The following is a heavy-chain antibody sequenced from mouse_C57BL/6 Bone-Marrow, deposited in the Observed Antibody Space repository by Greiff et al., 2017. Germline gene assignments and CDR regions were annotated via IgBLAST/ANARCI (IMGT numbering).Heavy chain of an antibody. V-gene: IGHV1-26*01. CDR3: ASEGGSSGYYYAMDY. D-gene: IGHD1-1*01. CDR1: GYTFTDYY. J-gene: IGHJ4*01. CDR2: INPNNGGT. Sequence: EVQLQQSGPELVKPGASVKISCKASGYTFTDYYMNWVKQSHGKSLEWIGDINPNNGGTSYNQKFKGKATLTVDKSSSTAYMELSSLTSEDSAVYYCASEGGSSGYYYAMDYWGQGTSVTVSS.